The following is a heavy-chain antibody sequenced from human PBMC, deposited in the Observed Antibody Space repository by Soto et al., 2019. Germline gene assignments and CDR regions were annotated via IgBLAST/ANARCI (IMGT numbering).Heavy chain of an antibody. CDR1: GFTFSSYA. V-gene: IGHV3-23*01. CDR3: AKFGSGMTGD. Sequence: EVQLLESGGGLVQPGGSLRLSCAASGFTFSSYAMSWVRQAPGKGLEWVSAISGSGGSTYYAASVKGRFTISRDNSKNTLYRQMNSRRAEDKAVYYCAKFGSGMTGDWGQGTLVTVSS. J-gene: IGHJ4*02. D-gene: IGHD1-1*01. CDR2: ISGSGGST.